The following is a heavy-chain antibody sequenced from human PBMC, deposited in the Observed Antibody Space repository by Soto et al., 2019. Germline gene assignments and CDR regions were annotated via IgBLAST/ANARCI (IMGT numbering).Heavy chain of an antibody. CDR2: ISVSGDNI. CDR1: GFSFNSFN. D-gene: IGHD2-8*01. CDR3: ARDLGLLKSMFDY. Sequence: GGSLRLSCLASGFSFNSFNMNWIRRAPGRGLEWVASISVSGDNIYYGDSMQGRFTISRDNSKRSVFLDLNSLRVEDMAVYYCARDLGLLKSMFDYWGQGTLVTVSS. J-gene: IGHJ4*02. V-gene: IGHV3-21*01.